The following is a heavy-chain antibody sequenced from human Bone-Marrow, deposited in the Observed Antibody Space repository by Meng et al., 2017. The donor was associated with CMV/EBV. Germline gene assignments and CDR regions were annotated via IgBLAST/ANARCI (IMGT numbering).Heavy chain of an antibody. Sequence: GGAISRSNWGSWVRQPPGKGLEWIGEIYHSGSTNYNPSLKSRVTISVDKSKNQFSLKLSSVTAADTAVYYCARDGRWVRGVTSRLDYWGQGTLVTVSS. CDR3: ARDGRWVRGVTSRLDY. J-gene: IGHJ4*02. V-gene: IGHV4-4*02. D-gene: IGHD3-10*01. CDR2: IYHSGST. CDR1: GGAISRSNW.